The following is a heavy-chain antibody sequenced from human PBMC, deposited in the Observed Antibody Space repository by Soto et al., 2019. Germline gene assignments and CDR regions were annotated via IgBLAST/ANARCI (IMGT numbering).Heavy chain of an antibody. CDR3: ARHSGAPSSSPYYFDS. J-gene: IGHJ4*02. V-gene: IGHV4-39*01. CDR2: VFYRGTT. Sequence: SETLSLTCTVSGDSIITNSYYWAWIRQPPGKGLEWIGSVFYRGTTYYNPSLKSRVTLSVDTSKNQFSLTLTSVTAPDTAGYYCARHSGAPSSSPYYFDSWGQGTLVTVSS. CDR1: GDSIITNSYY. D-gene: IGHD3-10*01.